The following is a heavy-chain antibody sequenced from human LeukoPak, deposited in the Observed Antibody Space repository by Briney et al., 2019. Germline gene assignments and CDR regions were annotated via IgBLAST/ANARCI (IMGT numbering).Heavy chain of an antibody. CDR1: GGSFSGYY. J-gene: IGHJ4*02. D-gene: IGHD5-18*01. V-gene: IGHV4-34*01. CDR2: INHSGST. Sequence: SETLSLTCAVYGGSFSGYYWSWIRQPPGKGLEWIGEINHSGSTNYNPSLKSRVTISVDTSKNQFSLKLSSVTAADTAVYYCARGQYSYAPDYWGQGTLVTVSS. CDR3: ARGQYSYAPDY.